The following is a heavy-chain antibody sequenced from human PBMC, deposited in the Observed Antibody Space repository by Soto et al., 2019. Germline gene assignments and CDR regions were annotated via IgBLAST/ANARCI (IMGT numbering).Heavy chain of an antibody. CDR1: GGTFSSYA. V-gene: IGHV1-69*06. J-gene: IGHJ4*02. D-gene: IGHD1-1*01. CDR2: IIPIFGTA. Sequence: QVQLVQSGAEMKKPGSSVKVSCKASGGTFSSYAISWVRQAPGQGLEWMGGIIPIFGTANYAQKFQGRVTITADKSTITAYMELSSLRSEDTAVYYCARDDVYNGQVYDYWCQGTLITVSS. CDR3: ARDDVYNGQVYDY.